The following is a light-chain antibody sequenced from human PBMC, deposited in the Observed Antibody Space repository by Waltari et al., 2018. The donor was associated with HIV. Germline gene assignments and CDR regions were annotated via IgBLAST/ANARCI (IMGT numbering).Light chain of an antibody. CDR1: SSDVGAYNY. CDR2: DVS. V-gene: IGLV2-14*03. Sequence: QSALTQPASVSGSPGQSITISCTGTSSDVGAYNYVSWYQLHPGKAPKLMIYDVSNRPSGVSDRFSGSKSANTASLTISALQAEDEAHYYCSSYTSSSTVVFGGGTKLTVL. J-gene: IGLJ2*01. CDR3: SSYTSSSTVV.